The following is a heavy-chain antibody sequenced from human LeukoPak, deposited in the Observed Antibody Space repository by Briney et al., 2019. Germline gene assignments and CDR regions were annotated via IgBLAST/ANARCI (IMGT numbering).Heavy chain of an antibody. CDR1: GGSISSSDYQ. V-gene: IGHV4-39*07. CDR2: IYYSGST. D-gene: IGHD5-24*01. Sequence: SETLSLTCTVSGGSISSSDYQWGWIRQPPGKGLEWIASIYYSGSTYFNPSLKSRVTMSVDTSKNQFSLKLSSVTAADTAVYYCAREGELATTPYNWFDPWGQGTLVTVSS. CDR3: AREGELATTPYNWFDP. J-gene: IGHJ5*02.